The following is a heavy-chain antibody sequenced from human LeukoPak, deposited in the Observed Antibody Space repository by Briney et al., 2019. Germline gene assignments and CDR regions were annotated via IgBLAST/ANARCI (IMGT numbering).Heavy chain of an antibody. CDR2: ISGSGGST. CDR3: ARYRQWELLVGY. CDR1: GGSISSYY. V-gene: IGHV3-23*01. Sequence: ETLSLTCTVSGGSISSYYWSWVRQAPEKGLEWVSAISGSGGSTYYADSVKGRFTISRDNSKNTLYLQMNSLRAEDTAVYYCARYRQWELLVGYWGQGTLVTVSS. D-gene: IGHD1-26*01. J-gene: IGHJ4*02.